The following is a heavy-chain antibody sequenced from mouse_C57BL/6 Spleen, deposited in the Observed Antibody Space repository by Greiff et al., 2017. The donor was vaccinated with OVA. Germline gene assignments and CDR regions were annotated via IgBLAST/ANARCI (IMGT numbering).Heavy chain of an antibody. CDR3: ATEETAMDY. J-gene: IGHJ4*01. CDR1: GYSITSGYY. CDR2: ISYDGSN. V-gene: IGHV3-6*01. Sequence: VQLKESGPGLVKPSQSLSLTCSVTGYSITSGYYWNWIRQFPGNKLEWMGYISYDGSNNYNPSLKNRISITRDTSKNQFFLKLNSVTTEDTATYYCATEETAMDYWGQGTSVTVSS.